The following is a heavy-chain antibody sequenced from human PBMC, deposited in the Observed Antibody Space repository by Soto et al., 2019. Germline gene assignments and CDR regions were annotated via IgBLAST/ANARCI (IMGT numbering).Heavy chain of an antibody. V-gene: IGHV4-30-4*01. D-gene: IGHD6-6*01. J-gene: IGHJ4*02. CDR1: GGSLSSGDDY. Sequence: QVQLQESGPGLLKPSETLSLTCTVSGGSLSSGDDYWSSIRQPPGKGLEWIGYIYSSGSTDYNPSLKFRVTISVDTSKNQFSLTLSSVTAADTAVYYCASRGYSTSSFDFWGQGTLVTVSS. CDR2: IYSSGST. CDR3: ASRGYSTSSFDF.